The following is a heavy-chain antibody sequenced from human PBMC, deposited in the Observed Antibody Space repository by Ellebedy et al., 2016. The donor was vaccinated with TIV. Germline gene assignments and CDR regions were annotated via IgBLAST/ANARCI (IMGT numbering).Heavy chain of an antibody. V-gene: IGHV3-74*01. D-gene: IGHD4-23*01. Sequence: GESLKISXVASGFTFSSNWMHWVRQAPGKGPVWVSRINRDGSETNYADSVKGRFTISRDNAKNTLYLQMNSLRAEDTAVYYCWAGMNTVADLLDYWGQGILVTVSS. CDR1: GFTFSSNW. J-gene: IGHJ4*02. CDR3: WAGMNTVADLLDY. CDR2: INRDGSET.